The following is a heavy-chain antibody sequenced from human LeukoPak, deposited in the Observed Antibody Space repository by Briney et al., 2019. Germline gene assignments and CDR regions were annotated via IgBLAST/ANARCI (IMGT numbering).Heavy chain of an antibody. Sequence: ASVKVSCKASGYTFTSYGISWVRQAPGQGLEWMGWISAYNGNTNYAQKLQGRVTMTTDTSTSTAYMELRSLRSDDTAVYYCARELHPYYYDSSAPFDYWGQGTLVTVSS. CDR2: ISAYNGNT. D-gene: IGHD3-22*01. V-gene: IGHV1-18*01. CDR1: GYTFTSYG. CDR3: ARELHPYYYDSSAPFDY. J-gene: IGHJ4*02.